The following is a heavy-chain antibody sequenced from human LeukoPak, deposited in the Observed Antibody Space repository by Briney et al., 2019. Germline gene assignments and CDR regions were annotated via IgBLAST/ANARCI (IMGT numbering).Heavy chain of an antibody. CDR1: GYTFTGYY. CDR3: ARQTSGGYTVFSGKPRGHWFDP. V-gene: IGHV1-69*13. J-gene: IGHJ5*02. CDR2: IIPIFGTT. D-gene: IGHD5-24*01. Sequence: ASVKVSCKASGYTFTGYYMHWVRQAPGQGLEWMGGIIPIFGTTNYAQKFQGRVTITADDSTSTAYTDLSSLTSEDTAVYYCARQTSGGYTVFSGKPRGHWFDPWGQGTLVTVSS.